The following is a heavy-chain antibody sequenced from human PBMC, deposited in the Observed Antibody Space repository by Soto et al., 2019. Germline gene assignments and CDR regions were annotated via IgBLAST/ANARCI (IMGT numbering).Heavy chain of an antibody. J-gene: IGHJ6*03. D-gene: IGHD3-10*01. V-gene: IGHV4-59*08. CDR2: IYYSGST. CDR1: GGSISSYY. CDR3: ARLNYGSGSNYYYYYYMDV. Sequence: SETLSLTCTVSGGSISSYYWSWIRQPPGKGLEWIGYIYYSGSTNYNPSLKSRVTISVDTSKNQFSLKLSSVTAADTAVYYCARLNYGSGSNYYYYYYMDVWGKGTTVTVSS.